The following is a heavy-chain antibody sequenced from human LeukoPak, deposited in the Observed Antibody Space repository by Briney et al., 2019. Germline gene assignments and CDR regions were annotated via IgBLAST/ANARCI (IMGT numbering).Heavy chain of an antibody. V-gene: IGHV4-61*02. CDR2: IYTSGST. Sequence: SQTLSLTCTVSGGSISSGSYYWSWIRQPAGKGLEWIGRIYTSGSTNYNPSLKSRVTISVDTSKNRFSLKLSSVTAADTAVYYSARVGPTEYSNYELSFDYWGQGTLVTVPS. CDR3: ARVGPTEYSNYELSFDY. D-gene: IGHD4-11*01. CDR1: GGSISSGSYY. J-gene: IGHJ4*02.